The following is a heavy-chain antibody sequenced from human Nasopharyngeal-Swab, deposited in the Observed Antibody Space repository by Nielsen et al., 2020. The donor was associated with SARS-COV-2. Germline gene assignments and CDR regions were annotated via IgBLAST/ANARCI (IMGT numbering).Heavy chain of an antibody. CDR1: GFTFDDYA. J-gene: IGHJ3*02. CDR3: VKDKGRGSTSWNAFDI. V-gene: IGHV3-9*01. Sequence: SLKISCAASGFTFDDYAMHWVRQAPGKGLEWVSGISWNSGSIGYADSVKGRFTISRDNAKNSLYQQMNSLRAEDTALYYCVKDKGRGSTSWNAFDIWGQGTMVTVSS. D-gene: IGHD2-2*01. CDR2: ISWNSGSI.